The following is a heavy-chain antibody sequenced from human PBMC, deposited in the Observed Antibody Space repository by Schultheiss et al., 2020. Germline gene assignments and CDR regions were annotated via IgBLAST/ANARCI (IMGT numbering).Heavy chain of an antibody. V-gene: IGHV1-24*01. J-gene: IGHJ6*02. D-gene: IGHD1-26*01. CDR1: GYTLTELS. Sequence: ASVKVSCKVSGYTLTELSMHWVRQAPGKGLEWMGGFDPEDGETIYAQKFQGRVTMTEDTSTDTAYMELSSLRSEDTAVYYCATSPQKVGATTFTFGMDVWGQGTTVTVSS. CDR3: ATSPQKVGATTFTFGMDV. CDR2: FDPEDGET.